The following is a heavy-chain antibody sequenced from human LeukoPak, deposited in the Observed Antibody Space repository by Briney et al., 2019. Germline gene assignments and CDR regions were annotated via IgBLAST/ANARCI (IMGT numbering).Heavy chain of an antibody. CDR1: GGSISSSTW. CDR3: ARARYSSGVDY. CDR2: IYHSGST. J-gene: IGHJ4*02. D-gene: IGHD6-19*01. Sequence: SGTRSPTCAVSGGSISSSTWGSWVRQPPGKGLEWIGEIYHSGSTNYNPSLKSRVTISVDKSKNQFSLKLSSVTAADTAVYYCARARYSSGVDYWGQGTLVTVSS. V-gene: IGHV4-4*02.